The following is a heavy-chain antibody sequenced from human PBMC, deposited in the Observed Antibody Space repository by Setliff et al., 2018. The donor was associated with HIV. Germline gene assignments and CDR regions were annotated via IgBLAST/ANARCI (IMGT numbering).Heavy chain of an antibody. CDR2: ISHDGDNK. V-gene: IGHV3-30*01. CDR3: ARGRYSEIWFGESSWFDP. D-gene: IGHD3-10*01. Sequence: AGGSLRLSCTASGLDFITYSMHWVRQAPGKGLEWVAVISHDGDNKYYADSVKGRFTISRENSENTMYLQMNSLTAEDTAVYYCARGRYSEIWFGESSWFDPWGQGTLVTVSS. J-gene: IGHJ5*02. CDR1: GLDFITYS.